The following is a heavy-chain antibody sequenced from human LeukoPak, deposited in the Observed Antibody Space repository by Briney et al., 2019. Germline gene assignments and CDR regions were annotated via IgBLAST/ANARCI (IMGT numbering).Heavy chain of an antibody. Sequence: GGSLRLSCAASGFTVSSNYMSWVRQAPGKGLEWVSGITGAGHTYYADSVQGRFTIYRDNSKNTLYLQMNRLGAEDTAIYYCVQDWAWGAFGYWGQGTLVTVSS. CDR2: ITGAGHT. V-gene: IGHV3-53*01. CDR3: VQDWAWGAFGY. J-gene: IGHJ4*02. D-gene: IGHD7-27*01. CDR1: GFTVSSNY.